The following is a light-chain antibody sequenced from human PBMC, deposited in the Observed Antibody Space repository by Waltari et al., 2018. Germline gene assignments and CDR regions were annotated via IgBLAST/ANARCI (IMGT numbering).Light chain of an antibody. J-gene: IGLJ2*01. V-gene: IGLV2-14*01. CDR3: SSYTSRTTLV. CDR2: AVN. Sequence: QSALTQPASVSGSPGQSITISCTGTSNDVGGYNYVSWYQQSPGKAPKCIVYAVNRRPYGVSNRFSGPTSGSTASLAIVGLQAEDEADYSCSSYTSRTTLVFGGGTRLTVL. CDR1: SNDVGGYNY.